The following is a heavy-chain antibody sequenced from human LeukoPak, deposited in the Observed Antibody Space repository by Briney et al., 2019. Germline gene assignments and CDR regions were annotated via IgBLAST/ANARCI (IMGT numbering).Heavy chain of an antibody. Sequence: ASVKVSCKASGYTFTSYDINWVRQATGQGLEWMGWMNPNSGNTGYAQKFQGRVTITTDESTSTAYMELSSLRSEDTAMYYCARDPLDSSGYYLDWGQGTLVTVSS. CDR2: MNPNSGNT. V-gene: IGHV1-8*01. CDR3: ARDPLDSSGYYLD. J-gene: IGHJ4*02. CDR1: GYTFTSYD. D-gene: IGHD3-22*01.